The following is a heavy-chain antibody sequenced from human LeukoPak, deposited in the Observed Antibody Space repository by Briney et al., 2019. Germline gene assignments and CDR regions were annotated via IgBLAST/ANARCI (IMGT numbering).Heavy chain of an antibody. CDR2: ISSSSSYI. V-gene: IGHV3-21*01. J-gene: IGHJ4*02. Sequence: PGGSLRLSCAASGFTFSSYSMDWVRQAPGKGLEWVSSISSSSSYIYYADSVMGRFTISRDNAKNSLYLQMNSLRAEDTAVYYCARTQNIAAAGPWDYWGQGTLVTVSS. CDR1: GFTFSSYS. D-gene: IGHD6-13*01. CDR3: ARTQNIAAAGPWDY.